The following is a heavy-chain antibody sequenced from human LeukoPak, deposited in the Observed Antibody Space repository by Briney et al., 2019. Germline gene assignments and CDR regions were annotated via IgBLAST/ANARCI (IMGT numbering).Heavy chain of an antibody. V-gene: IGHV3-30-3*01. CDR1: GGSFSGYY. J-gene: IGHJ4*02. D-gene: IGHD3-22*01. CDR2: ISYDGSNK. CDR3: ANRYYDSSGYDY. Sequence: LSLTCAVYGGSFSGYYWSWIRQPPGKGLEWVAVISYDGSNKYYADSVKGRFTISRDNSKNTLYLQMNSLRAEDTAVYYCANRYYDSSGYDYWGQGTLVTVPS.